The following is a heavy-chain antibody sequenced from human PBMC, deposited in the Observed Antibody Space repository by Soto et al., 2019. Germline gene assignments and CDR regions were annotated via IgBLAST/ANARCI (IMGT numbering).Heavy chain of an antibody. V-gene: IGHV4-30-4*01. CDR2: IYYSGST. Sequence: SETLSLTCTVSGGSISSGDYYWSWIRQPPGKGLEWTGYIYYSGSTYYNPSLKSRVAISVDTSKNQFSLKLSSVTAADTAVYYCARGSGAYDFWSGYRYYYGMDVWGQGTTVTVSS. J-gene: IGHJ6*02. CDR1: GGSISSGDYY. CDR3: ARGSGAYDFWSGYRYYYGMDV. D-gene: IGHD3-3*01.